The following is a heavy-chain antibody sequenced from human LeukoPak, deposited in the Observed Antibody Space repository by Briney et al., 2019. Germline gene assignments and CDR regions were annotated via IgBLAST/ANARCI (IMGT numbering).Heavy chain of an antibody. J-gene: IGHJ4*02. D-gene: IGHD3-3*01. CDR1: GDSIISSSYY. V-gene: IGHV4-39*01. CDR2: IYYSGST. Sequence: SETLSLTCTVSGDSIISSSYYWGWIRQPPGKGLEWIGSIYYSGSTYYNSSLKSRVTISVDTSKNQFSLKLSSVTAADTAVYYCARRINDFWSGQYGYYFDYWGQGTLVTVSS. CDR3: ARRINDFWSGQYGYYFDY.